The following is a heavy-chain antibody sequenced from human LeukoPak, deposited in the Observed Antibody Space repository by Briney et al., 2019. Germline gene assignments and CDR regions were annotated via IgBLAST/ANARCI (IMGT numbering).Heavy chain of an antibody. J-gene: IGHJ4*02. D-gene: IGHD6-13*01. CDR2: INPNSGGT. CDR1: GYTFTGYY. CDR3: ARVKSSSWYYELIGDFDY. V-gene: IGHV1-2*02. Sequence: EASVKVSCKASGYTFTGYYMHWVRQAPGQGLEWMGWINPNSGGTNYAQKFQGRVTMTRDTSTSTAYMELSRLRSDDTAVYYCARVKSSSWYYELIGDFDYWGQGTLVTVSS.